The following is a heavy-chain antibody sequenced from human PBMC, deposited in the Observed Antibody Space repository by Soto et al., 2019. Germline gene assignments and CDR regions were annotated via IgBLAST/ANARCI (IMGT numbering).Heavy chain of an antibody. J-gene: IGHJ4*02. CDR1: GDTVSSNSAT. V-gene: IGHV6-1*01. Sequence: QLQQSGPGLVKPSQTLSLTCAISGDTVSSNSATWNWIRQSPSRGLEWLGRTYYRSQWYSDYALSVKSRITINPDTTKNQFSLHLNSVTPEDTAVDYCARHEQREADPFDYWGQGTLVTVSS. CDR2: TYYRSQWYS. D-gene: IGHD6-19*01. CDR3: ARHEQREADPFDY.